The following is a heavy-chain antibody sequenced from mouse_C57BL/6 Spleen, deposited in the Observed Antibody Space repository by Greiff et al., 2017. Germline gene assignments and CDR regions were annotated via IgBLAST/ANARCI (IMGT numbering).Heavy chain of an antibody. J-gene: IGHJ2*01. Sequence: EVQLKESGAGLVKPGASVKLSCTASGFNIKDSYMHWVKQRTEQGLEWIGRIDPEDGETKYAPKFQGKATITAATSYNTAYLQLLRMTSEDPSVSYCAAWYYGSSYYFDYWGQGTTLTVSS. CDR1: GFNIKDSY. V-gene: IGHV14-2*01. CDR2: IDPEDGET. CDR3: AAWYYGSSYYFDY. D-gene: IGHD1-1*01.